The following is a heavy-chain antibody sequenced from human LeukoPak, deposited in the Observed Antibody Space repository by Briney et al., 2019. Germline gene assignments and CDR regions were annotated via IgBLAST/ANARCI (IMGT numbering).Heavy chain of an antibody. CDR2: ISHDGSSK. V-gene: IGHV3-30-3*01. D-gene: IGHD1-14*01. CDR1: GFTFSSYA. J-gene: IGHJ4*02. Sequence: GRSLRLSCAASGFTFSSYAMHWVRQAPGKGLEWVAVISHDGSSKYFADSVKGRFTISRDNAKNTLYLQMNSLRAEDTAVYFCAREFRKPSTGDWGQGTLVTVSS. CDR3: AREFRKPSTGD.